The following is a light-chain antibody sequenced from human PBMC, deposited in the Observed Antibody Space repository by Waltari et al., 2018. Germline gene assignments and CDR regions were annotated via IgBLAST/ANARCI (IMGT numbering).Light chain of an antibody. CDR3: VQAIAYPPT. CDR1: QSLLHTNGKTY. Sequence: DIVVTQTPLSLTVPPGEPASISCRSSQSLLHTNGKTYLHWYLQKAGQSPQLLMYGGSNRVSGVPDRFSGSWSGTEFTLKISKVEAEDVGVYYCVQAIAYPPTFGGGTKVEIK. CDR2: GGS. J-gene: IGKJ4*01. V-gene: IGKV2-40*01.